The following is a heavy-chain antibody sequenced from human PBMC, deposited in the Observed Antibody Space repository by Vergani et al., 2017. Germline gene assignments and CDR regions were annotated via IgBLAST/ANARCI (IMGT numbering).Heavy chain of an antibody. J-gene: IGHJ5*02. CDR1: GYTFTSYD. D-gene: IGHD6-19*01. CDR3: ARGVGVAGVNWFDP. V-gene: IGHV1-8*01. CDR2: MNPNSGNT. Sequence: QVQLVESGAEVKKPGASVKVSCKASGYTFTSYDINWVRQATGQGLEWMGWMNPNSGNTGYAQKFQGRVTMTRNTSISTAYMELSSLRSEDAAVYYCARGVGVAGVNWFDPWGQGTLVTVSS.